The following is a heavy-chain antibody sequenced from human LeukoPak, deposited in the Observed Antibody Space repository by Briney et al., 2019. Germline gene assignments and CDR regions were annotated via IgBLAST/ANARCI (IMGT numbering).Heavy chain of an antibody. CDR1: GGSISSSTYY. D-gene: IGHD5-24*01. CDR2: MYYTGNT. CDR3: ARQPRDGHNPRPYYFDY. J-gene: IGHJ4*02. Sequence: PSETLSLTCTVSGGSISSSTYYWGWIRQPPGKGLDWIGSMYYTGNTYYNPSLKSRVTISVDTSKNQFSLKLTSVTAADTAVYYCARQPRDGHNPRPYYFDYWGQGTLATVSS. V-gene: IGHV4-39*01.